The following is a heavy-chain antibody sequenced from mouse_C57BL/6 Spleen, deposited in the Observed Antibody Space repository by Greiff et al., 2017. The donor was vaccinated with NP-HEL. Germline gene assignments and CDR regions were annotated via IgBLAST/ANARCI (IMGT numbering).Heavy chain of an antibody. CDR2: IYPGGGYT. Sequence: QVQLQQSGAELVRPGTSVKMSCKASGYTFTNYWIGWAKQRPGHGLEWIGDIYPGGGYTNYNEKFKGKATLTADKSSSTAYMQFSSLTSEDSAIYYCARGGRKYFDVWGTGTTVTVAS. V-gene: IGHV1-63*01. J-gene: IGHJ1*03. CDR1: GYTFTNYW. D-gene: IGHD1-1*02. CDR3: ARGGRKYFDV.